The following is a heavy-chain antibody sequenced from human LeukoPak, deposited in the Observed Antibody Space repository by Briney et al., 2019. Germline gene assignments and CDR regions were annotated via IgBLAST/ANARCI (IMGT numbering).Heavy chain of an antibody. CDR1: GFTFSSYS. Sequence: PGGSLRLSCAASGFTFSSYSMNWVRQAPGKGLEWVAVISYDGSNKYYADSVKGRFTISRDNSKNTLYLQMNSLRAEDTAVYYCARCLYYDSSGYYSPGVYWGQGTLVTVSS. CDR2: ISYDGSNK. CDR3: ARCLYYDSSGYYSPGVY. V-gene: IGHV3-30*03. J-gene: IGHJ4*02. D-gene: IGHD3-22*01.